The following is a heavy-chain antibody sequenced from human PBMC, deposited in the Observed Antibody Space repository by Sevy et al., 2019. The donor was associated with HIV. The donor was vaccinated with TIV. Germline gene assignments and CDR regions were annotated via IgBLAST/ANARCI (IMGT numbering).Heavy chain of an antibody. Sequence: GGSLRLSCAASGFTFSSYAMNWVRQAPGKGLEWVSTISGSGGSTYYGDSVKGRFTISRDNSKNTVYLQMSSLRAEDTALYYCAKARYDGSGYYPEGAFDIWGQGTKVTVSS. CDR2: ISGSGGST. V-gene: IGHV3-23*01. D-gene: IGHD3-22*01. CDR3: AKARYDGSGYYPEGAFDI. J-gene: IGHJ3*02. CDR1: GFTFSSYA.